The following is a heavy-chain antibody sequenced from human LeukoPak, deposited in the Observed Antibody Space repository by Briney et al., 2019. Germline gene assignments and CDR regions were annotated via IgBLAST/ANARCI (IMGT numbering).Heavy chain of an antibody. J-gene: IGHJ4*02. V-gene: IGHV3-7*01. CDR1: GFTFSSYW. D-gene: IGHD3-22*01. Sequence: PGGSLRLSCAASGFTFSSYWMSWVRQAPGKGLEWVANIKQDGSEKYYVDSVKDRFTISRDNAKNSLYLQMNSLRAEDTAVYYCARRTYYYDSSGYHYFDYWGQGTLVTVSS. CDR2: IKQDGSEK. CDR3: ARRTYYYDSSGYHYFDY.